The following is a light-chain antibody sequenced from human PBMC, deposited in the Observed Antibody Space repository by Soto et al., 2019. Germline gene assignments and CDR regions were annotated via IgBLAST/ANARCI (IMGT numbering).Light chain of an antibody. Sequence: DSQMTQSPSTLSASVGDRVTITCRASQSISSWLAWYQRKPGKAPKLLIYDASSLESGVPSRFSGSGSGTEFTLTISSLQPDDFATYYCQHYNSYPWTFGQGSKVDIK. J-gene: IGKJ1*01. CDR3: QHYNSYPWT. CDR1: QSISSW. CDR2: DAS. V-gene: IGKV1-5*01.